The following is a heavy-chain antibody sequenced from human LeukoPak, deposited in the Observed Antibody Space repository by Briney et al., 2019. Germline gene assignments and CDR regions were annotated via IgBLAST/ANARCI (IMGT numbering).Heavy chain of an antibody. Sequence: GGSLRLSCAASGFTFSSYAMSWVRQAPGKGLEWVSAISGSGGSTYYADSVKGRFTISRDNSKNSLYLQMNSLRAEDTAVYYCAREEAKRDGYIYYFDYWGQGTLVTVSS. V-gene: IGHV3-23*01. J-gene: IGHJ4*02. CDR3: AREEAKRDGYIYYFDY. CDR1: GFTFSSYA. D-gene: IGHD5-24*01. CDR2: ISGSGGST.